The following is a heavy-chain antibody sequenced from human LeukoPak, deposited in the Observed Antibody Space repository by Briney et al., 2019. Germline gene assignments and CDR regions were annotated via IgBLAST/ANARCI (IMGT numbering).Heavy chain of an antibody. Sequence: SVKVSCQASGGTFSTFPMSWMRQAPGQGREWMGRIIPNLGIVNYAQMFQGRVTITADKSTSTAYMELSSLRSEDTAVYYCARQPPYHSGSGSFYFDFWGQGTLVTVSS. V-gene: IGHV1-69*02. CDR2: IIPNLGIV. D-gene: IGHD3-10*01. CDR1: GGTFSTFP. J-gene: IGHJ4*02. CDR3: ARQPPYHSGSGSFYFDF.